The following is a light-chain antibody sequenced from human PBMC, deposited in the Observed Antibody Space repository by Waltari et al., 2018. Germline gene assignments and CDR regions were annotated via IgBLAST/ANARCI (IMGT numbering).Light chain of an antibody. V-gene: IGKV4-1*01. CDR3: QQYYSTPLT. J-gene: IGKJ4*01. CDR1: QSVLYSSNNKNY. CDR2: WAT. Sequence: DLLMTPSPDSLALSLADRATINRKPRQSVLYSSNNKNYLAWYQQKPGQPPKLLIYWATTREAGVPDRCSGSGSGKDFTLTISSLQAEDVAVYYCQQYYSTPLTFGGGTKVEIK.